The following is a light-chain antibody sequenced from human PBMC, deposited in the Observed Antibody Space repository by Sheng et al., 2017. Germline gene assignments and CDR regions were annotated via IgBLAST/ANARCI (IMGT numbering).Light chain of an antibody. CDR3: QLSSSPFT. CDR1: QDISNY. V-gene: IGKV1-39*01. J-gene: IGKJ4*01. CDR2: AAS. Sequence: DIQMTQSPSSLSVSVGDRVTITCRASQDISNYLGWYQQKPGKAPKLLIYAASSLQSGVPSRFSGSGSGTDFTLTISSLQPEDFATYYCQLSSSPFTFGGGTKVEIK.